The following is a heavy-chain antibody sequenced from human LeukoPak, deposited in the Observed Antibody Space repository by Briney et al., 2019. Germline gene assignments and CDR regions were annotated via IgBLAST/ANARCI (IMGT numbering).Heavy chain of an antibody. CDR3: ARPQIAAAGHNWFDP. CDR1: GYTFTSYG. J-gene: IGHJ5*02. Sequence: ASVKVSCKASGYTFTSYGISWVRQAPGQGLEWMGWISAYNGNTNYAQKLQGRVTMTTDTSTSTAYMELRSLRSDDTAVYYCARPQIAAAGHNWFDPWGQGTLVTVSS. CDR2: ISAYNGNT. D-gene: IGHD6-13*01. V-gene: IGHV1-18*01.